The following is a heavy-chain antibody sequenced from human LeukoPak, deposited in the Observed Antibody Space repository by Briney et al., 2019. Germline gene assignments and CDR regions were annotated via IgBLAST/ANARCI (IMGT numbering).Heavy chain of an antibody. V-gene: IGHV3-23*01. CDR2: ISGSGGST. Sequence: PGGSLRLSCAASGFTFSSYAMSWVRQAPGKGLEWVSAISGSGGSTYYADSVKGRFTISRDNSKNTLYLQMNSLRAEDTAVYYCAKDQSKQWLAPYFDYWGQGTLVTVSS. D-gene: IGHD6-19*01. CDR3: AKDQSKQWLAPYFDY. J-gene: IGHJ4*02. CDR1: GFTFSSYA.